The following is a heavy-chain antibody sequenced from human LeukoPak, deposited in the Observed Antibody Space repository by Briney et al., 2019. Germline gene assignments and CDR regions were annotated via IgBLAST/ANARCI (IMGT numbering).Heavy chain of an antibody. CDR3: ARSPGYCNSASCYGWFDP. D-gene: IGHD2-2*01. CDR1: GYTFTAYY. CDR2: IDLNSGGT. Sequence: ASVKVSRKASGYTFTAYYMHWVRQAPGQGLEWMGWIDLNSGGTNYAQKFQGRGTMTRDTSISTAYMELSRLKSDDTAVYYCARSPGYCNSASCYGWFDPWGQGTLVTVSS. J-gene: IGHJ5*02. V-gene: IGHV1-2*02.